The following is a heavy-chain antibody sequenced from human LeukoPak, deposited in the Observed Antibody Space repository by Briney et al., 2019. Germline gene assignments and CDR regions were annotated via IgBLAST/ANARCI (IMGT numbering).Heavy chain of an antibody. Sequence: PGGSLRLSCAASGFTFSSYAMHWVRQAPGKGLEWVAVISYDGSNKYYAGSVKGRFTIPRDNSKNTLYLQMNSLRAEDTAVYYCARASGWNYALDYWGQGTLVTVSS. CDR2: ISYDGSNK. CDR1: GFTFSSYA. D-gene: IGHD1-7*01. V-gene: IGHV3-30*01. J-gene: IGHJ4*02. CDR3: ARASGWNYALDY.